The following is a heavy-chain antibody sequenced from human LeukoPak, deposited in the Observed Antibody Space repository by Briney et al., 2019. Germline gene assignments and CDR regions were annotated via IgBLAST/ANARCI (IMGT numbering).Heavy chain of an antibody. CDR2: IYYSGST. CDR1: GGSISSGDYY. Sequence: PSQTLSLTCTVSGGSISSGDYYWSWIRQPPGKGLEWIGYIYYSGSTYYNPSLKSRVTISVDTSKNQFSLKLSSVTAADTAVYYCAREVNSSGYYSAFDIWGQGTMVTVSS. D-gene: IGHD3-22*01. J-gene: IGHJ3*02. V-gene: IGHV4-30-4*08. CDR3: AREVNSSGYYSAFDI.